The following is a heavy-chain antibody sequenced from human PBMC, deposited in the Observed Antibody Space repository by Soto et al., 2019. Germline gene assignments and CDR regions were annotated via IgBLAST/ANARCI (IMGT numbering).Heavy chain of an antibody. V-gene: IGHV1-2*02. Sequence: ASVKVSCKASGYTFTGYYMHWVRQAPGQGLEWMGWINPNSGGTNYAQKFQGRVTMTRDTSISTAYMELSRLRSDDTAAYYCAREKSIAAAGLPGYWGQGTLVTVSS. CDR2: INPNSGGT. CDR1: GYTFTGYY. J-gene: IGHJ4*02. D-gene: IGHD6-13*01. CDR3: AREKSIAAAGLPGY.